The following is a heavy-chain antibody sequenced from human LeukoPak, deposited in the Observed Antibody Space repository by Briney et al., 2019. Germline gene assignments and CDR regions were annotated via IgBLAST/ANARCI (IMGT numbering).Heavy chain of an antibody. Sequence: PGGSLRLSCAVSGFTFNNYAMSWVRQAPGKGLEWVSAVTKSGETTLYTDSVKGRFTISRDNSKNTVYLQMSSLRADDTAIYYCARDLGVVGAKADYWGQGTLVTVSS. CDR3: ARDLGVVGAKADY. D-gene: IGHD1-26*01. CDR1: GFTFNNYA. V-gene: IGHV3-23*01. J-gene: IGHJ4*02. CDR2: VTKSGETT.